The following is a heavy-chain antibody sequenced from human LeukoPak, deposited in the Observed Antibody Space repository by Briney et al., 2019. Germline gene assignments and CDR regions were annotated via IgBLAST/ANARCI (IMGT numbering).Heavy chain of an antibody. J-gene: IGHJ3*02. V-gene: IGHV3-21*01. D-gene: IGHD1-26*01. CDR3: ARAVDSGSYYDAFDI. CDR2: ISSSSSYI. CDR1: GFTFSSYS. Sequence: PGGSLRLSCAASGFTFSSYSMNWVRQAPGKRLEWVSSISSSSSYIYYADSVKGRFTVSRDKAKNSLYLQMNSLRAEDTAVYYCARAVDSGSYYDAFDIWGQGTMVTVSS.